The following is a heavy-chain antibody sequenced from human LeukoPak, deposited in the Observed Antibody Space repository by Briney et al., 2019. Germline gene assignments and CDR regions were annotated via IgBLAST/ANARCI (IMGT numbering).Heavy chain of an antibody. Sequence: GGSLRLSCAASGFTFSSYSMNWVRQAPGKGLEWVSYISSSSSTIYYADSVKGRFTISRDNAKNSLYLQMNSLRAEDTAVYYCARDLSPHYDFWSGYYPNYFGYWGQGTLVTVSS. CDR2: ISSSSSTI. CDR3: ARDLSPHYDFWSGYYPNYFGY. J-gene: IGHJ4*02. V-gene: IGHV3-48*01. D-gene: IGHD3-3*01. CDR1: GFTFSSYS.